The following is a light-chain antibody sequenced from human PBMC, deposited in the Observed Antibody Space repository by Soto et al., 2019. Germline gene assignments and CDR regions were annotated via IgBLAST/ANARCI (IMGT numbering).Light chain of an antibody. V-gene: IGKV1-27*01. CDR3: QKFNAVPT. Sequence: DIQMTQSPSSLSASVGGRVTITCRASQAISNYLAWYQQKPGKVPTLLIYAASTLQSGVPSRFSGSGSGTDFTLTISSLQPEDAATYYCQKFNAVPTFGGGTKVEI. CDR1: QAISNY. CDR2: AAS. J-gene: IGKJ4*01.